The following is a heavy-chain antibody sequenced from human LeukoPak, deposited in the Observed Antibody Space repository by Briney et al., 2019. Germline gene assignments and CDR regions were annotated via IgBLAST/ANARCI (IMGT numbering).Heavy chain of an antibody. D-gene: IGHD2-2*02. Sequence: PGGSLSLSCAAPGFPFNEHAFHWARQGPGKGLKWLAVTSYDGRKKFYVESAKGRFTISRDNSKNTVYLYMNTLRTEDTAVYFCARGGSCSGTNCYTPDNYYYYYMDVWGKGTTVTVSS. J-gene: IGHJ6*03. V-gene: IGHV3-30*04. CDR1: GFPFNEHA. CDR2: TSYDGRKK. CDR3: ARGGSCSGTNCYTPDNYYYYYMDV.